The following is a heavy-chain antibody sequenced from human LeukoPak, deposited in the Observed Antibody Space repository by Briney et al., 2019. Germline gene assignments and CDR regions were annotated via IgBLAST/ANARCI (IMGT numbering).Heavy chain of an antibody. CDR1: GGSFSGYY. CDR3: ARFTQAWYFDL. CDR2: INHSGST. J-gene: IGHJ2*01. V-gene: IGHV4-34*01. Sequence: SETLSLTCAVYGGSFSGYYWSWIRQPPGKGLEWIGEINHSGSTNYNPSLKSRVTISVDTSKNQFSLKLSSVTAADTAVYYCARFTQAWYFDLWGRGTLVTVSS.